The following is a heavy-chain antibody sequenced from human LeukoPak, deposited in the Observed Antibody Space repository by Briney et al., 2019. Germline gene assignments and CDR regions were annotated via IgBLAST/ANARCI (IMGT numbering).Heavy chain of an antibody. Sequence: PGGSLRLSCAASGFTFSTYAMSWVRQAPGKGLEWVSAITGSADRTHYAGSVKGRFTISRDNSKNIVYLQMNSLRAKGTAVYFCARPQVVVLNPFDYWGQGTLVTVSS. CDR2: ITGSADRT. CDR1: GFTFSTYA. J-gene: IGHJ4*02. V-gene: IGHV3-23*01. CDR3: ARPQVVVLNPFDY. D-gene: IGHD3-10*01.